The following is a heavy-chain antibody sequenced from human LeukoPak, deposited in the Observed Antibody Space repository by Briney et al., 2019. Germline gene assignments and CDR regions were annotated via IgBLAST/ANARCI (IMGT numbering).Heavy chain of an antibody. D-gene: IGHD3-10*01. V-gene: IGHV3-48*01. CDR3: AREPGDTDYYGSGSYAFDI. Sequence: GGSLRLSCAASGFTFSSYSMNWVRQAPGKGLEWVSYISGSSSAIYYADSVGGRFTISRDNAKNSLYLQMNSLRAEDTAVYYCAREPGDTDYYGSGSYAFDIWGQGTMVTVSS. CDR2: ISGSSSAI. CDR1: GFTFSSYS. J-gene: IGHJ3*02.